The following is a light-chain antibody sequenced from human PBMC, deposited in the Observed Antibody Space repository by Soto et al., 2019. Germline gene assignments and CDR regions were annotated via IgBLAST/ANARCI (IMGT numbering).Light chain of an antibody. J-gene: IGLJ2*01. Sequence: QSVLTQPASVSGSPGQSITISCTGSSSDVGGYNYVSWYQQRPGKAPKLLIYEVSDRPSGISSRFSGSKSGNTASLTISGLQAEDEADYYCSSYTSTTTLYVIFGGGTKLTVL. CDR1: SSDVGGYNY. V-gene: IGLV2-14*01. CDR2: EVS. CDR3: SSYTSTTTLYVI.